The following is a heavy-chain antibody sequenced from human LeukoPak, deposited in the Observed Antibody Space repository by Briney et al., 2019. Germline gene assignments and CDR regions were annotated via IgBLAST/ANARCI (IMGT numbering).Heavy chain of an antibody. V-gene: IGHV3-23*01. CDR1: GFTFSSYA. CDR3: AKIGANVGF. J-gene: IGHJ4*02. D-gene: IGHD4/OR15-4a*01. Sequence: GGSQRLSCAASGFTFSSYAMSWVRQAPGKWLDWVSSINGGGGSTYYADSVKGRFTISRDNSKNTLYLQMNSLRAEDTAVYYCAKIGANVGFWGQGTLVTVSS. CDR2: INGGGGST.